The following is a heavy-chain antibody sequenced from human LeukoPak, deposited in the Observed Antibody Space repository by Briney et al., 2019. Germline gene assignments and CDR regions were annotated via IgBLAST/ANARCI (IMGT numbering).Heavy chain of an antibody. J-gene: IGHJ6*03. Sequence: GGSLRLSCVASGFTFSDYYMSWIRQAPGKGLEWVSYISSSGSTMYYADSVKGRFTISRDNAKNSLYLQMNSLRAEDTAVYYCARASKGDSYGYYYYYYMDVWGKGTTVTVSS. V-gene: IGHV3-11*01. CDR2: ISSSGSTM. CDR3: ARASKGDSYGYYYYYYMDV. CDR1: GFTFSDYY. D-gene: IGHD5-18*01.